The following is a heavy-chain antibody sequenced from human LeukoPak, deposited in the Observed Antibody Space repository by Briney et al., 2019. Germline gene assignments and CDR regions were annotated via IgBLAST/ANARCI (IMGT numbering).Heavy chain of an antibody. V-gene: IGHV4-39*07. J-gene: IGHJ4*02. CDR2: VFYSGTT. D-gene: IGHD5-18*01. Sequence: SETLSLTCTVSGDSITSYSTYYWGWIRQPPGKRLEWIGSVFYSGTTYYNPSLKSRVTISLDMSKNQFSLKLSSVTAADTAVYYCARARGYSYASDYWGQGTLVTVSS. CDR1: GDSITSYSTYY. CDR3: ARARGYSYASDY.